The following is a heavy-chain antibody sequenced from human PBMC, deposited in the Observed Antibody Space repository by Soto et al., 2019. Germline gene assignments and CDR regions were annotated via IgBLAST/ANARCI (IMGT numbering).Heavy chain of an antibody. CDR2: IHPSGST. D-gene: IGHD3-16*01. V-gene: IGHV4-34*01. J-gene: IGHJ4*02. CDR3: SRGLDPYKGGKS. Sequence: SETLSLTCAVYGASFSGYYCSWIRQAPGKGLEWIGEIHPSGSTYYNPSLTSRVTMSLDTSKNQFSLRLSSVTAADTAMYYCSRGLDPYKGGKSWAQGTLVTVS. CDR1: GASFSGYY.